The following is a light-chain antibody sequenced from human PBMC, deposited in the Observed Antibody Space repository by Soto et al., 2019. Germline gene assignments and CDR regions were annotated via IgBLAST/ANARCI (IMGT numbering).Light chain of an antibody. CDR1: NIGSKT. Sequence: SYELTQPPSVSVAPGQTARITCGGNNIGSKTVHWYQQRPGQAPVLAVYDDSDRPSGIPERFSGSNSGNTATLTISRVEAGDEADYFCQVWETGSDHYVFGNGTKVTVL. J-gene: IGLJ1*01. CDR3: QVWETGSDHYV. V-gene: IGLV3-21*02. CDR2: DDS.